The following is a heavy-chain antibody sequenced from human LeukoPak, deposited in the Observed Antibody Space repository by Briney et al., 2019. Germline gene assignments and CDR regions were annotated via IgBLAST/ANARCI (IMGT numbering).Heavy chain of an antibody. Sequence: GASVKVSCKASGYTFTSYYMHWVRQAPGQGLEWMGIINPSGGSTSYAQKFQGRVTMTRDTSTSTVYMELSSLRSEDTAVYYCARGGRGLLWFDYGMDVWGQGTTVTVSS. CDR3: ARGGRGLLWFDYGMDV. D-gene: IGHD3-10*01. V-gene: IGHV1-46*01. J-gene: IGHJ6*02. CDR2: INPSGGST. CDR1: GYTFTSYY.